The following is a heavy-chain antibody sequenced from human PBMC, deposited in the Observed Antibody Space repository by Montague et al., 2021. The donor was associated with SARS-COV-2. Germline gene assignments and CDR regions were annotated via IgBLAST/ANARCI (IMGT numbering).Heavy chain of an antibody. V-gene: IGHV4-59*11. Sequence: SETLSLTCTVSGGSINHYWSWIRQPPGKGLEWIGYIYYDGSSNYSPSLRSRVTISMQTSRNQVSLRLSSVTAADTALYYCARSQWHNWYFDLWGRGTLVTVSS. CDR1: GGSINHY. J-gene: IGHJ2*01. CDR3: ARSQWHNWYFDL. D-gene: IGHD2-8*01. CDR2: IYYDGSS.